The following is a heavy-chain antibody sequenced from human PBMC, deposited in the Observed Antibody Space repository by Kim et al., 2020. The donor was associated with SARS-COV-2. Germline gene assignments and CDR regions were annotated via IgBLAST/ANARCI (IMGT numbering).Heavy chain of an antibody. CDR1: GFTFSSYW. D-gene: IGHD1-1*01. Sequence: GGSLRLSCAASGFTFSSYWMSWVRQAPGKGLEWVANIKQDGSEKYYVDSVKGRFTISRDNAKNSLYLQMNSLRAEDTAVYYCARVNWNHLFALDIWGQGTMVTVSS. CDR3: ARVNWNHLFALDI. J-gene: IGHJ3*02. CDR2: IKQDGSEK. V-gene: IGHV3-7*03.